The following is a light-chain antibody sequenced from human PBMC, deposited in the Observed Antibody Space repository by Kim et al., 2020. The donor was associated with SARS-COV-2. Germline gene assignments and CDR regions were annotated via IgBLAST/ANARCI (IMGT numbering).Light chain of an antibody. J-gene: IGKJ2*01. Sequence: DIQMTQSPSTLSASVGDRVTITCRASQSINNWLAWYQQKPGKAPKLLIYETSSLESEVPSRFSGIGSGTEFTLTISSLQPDDFATNYCQQYNAYYTFGQGTNLQI. CDR1: QSINNW. CDR2: ETS. CDR3: QQYNAYYT. V-gene: IGKV1-5*03.